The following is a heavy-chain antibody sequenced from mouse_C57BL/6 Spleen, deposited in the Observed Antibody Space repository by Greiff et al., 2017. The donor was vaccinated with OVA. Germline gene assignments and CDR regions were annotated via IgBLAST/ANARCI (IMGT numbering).Heavy chain of an antibody. CDR2: ISYDGSN. V-gene: IGHV3-6*01. D-gene: IGHD1-1*01. CDR1: GYSITSGYY. J-gene: IGHJ3*01. CDR3: ARDHGSSYGGFAY. Sequence: VQLKESGPGLVKPSQSLSLTCSVTGYSITSGYYCNWIRQFPGNQLEWMGYISYDGSNNYNPSLKNRISITRDTSKNQFFLKLNSVTTEDTATYYCARDHGSSYGGFAYWGQGTLVTVSA.